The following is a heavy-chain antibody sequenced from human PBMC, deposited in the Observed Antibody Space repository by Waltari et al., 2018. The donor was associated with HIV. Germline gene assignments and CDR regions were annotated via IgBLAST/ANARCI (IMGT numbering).Heavy chain of an antibody. CDR2: INSDGGIT. V-gene: IGHV3-74*02. J-gene: IGHJ1*01. Sequence: EVQLVDSGGGVVQPGGSRGISWGAPGCTFMSNRIHWPGLHPGKGLVWVSRINSDGGITSHADSVKGRFTISRDNARNTLYLQMNSLGAEDTAMYYCAKGGTSGYTFGFGRWGQGTLVTVSS. CDR3: AKGGTSGYTFGFGR. CDR1: GCTFMSNR. D-gene: IGHD5-18*01.